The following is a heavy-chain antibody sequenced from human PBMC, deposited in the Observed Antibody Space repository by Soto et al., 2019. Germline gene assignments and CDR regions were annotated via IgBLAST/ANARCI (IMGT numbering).Heavy chain of an antibody. D-gene: IGHD6-13*01. V-gene: IGHV4-34*01. CDR2: INHSGST. CDR3: ARGRFWYSSPIGVNYGMDV. J-gene: IGHJ6*02. Sequence: SETLSLTCAVYGGSFSGYYWSWIRQPPGKGLEWIGEINHSGSTNYNPSLKSRVTISVDTSKNQFSLKLSSVTAADTAVYYCARGRFWYSSPIGVNYGMDVWGQGTTVTVSS. CDR1: GGSFSGYY.